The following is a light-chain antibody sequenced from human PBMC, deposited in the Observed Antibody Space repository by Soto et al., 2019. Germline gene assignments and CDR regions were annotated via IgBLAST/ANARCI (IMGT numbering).Light chain of an antibody. Sequence: DIVMTQSPDSLAVSLGERATIRCESSQSILSTFNNKNQIAWYQQKPGQPPKLLIYWASTREFGVPDRFSGSGSGTDFTLTVSSVQAEDVATYFCQHYNTTPVTFGQGTRLEIK. CDR1: QSILSTFNNKNQ. CDR3: QHYNTTPVT. CDR2: WAS. V-gene: IGKV4-1*01. J-gene: IGKJ5*01.